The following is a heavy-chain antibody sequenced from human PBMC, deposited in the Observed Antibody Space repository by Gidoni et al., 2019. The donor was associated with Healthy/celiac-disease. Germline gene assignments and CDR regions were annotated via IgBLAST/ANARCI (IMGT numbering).Heavy chain of an antibody. D-gene: IGHD6-13*01. CDR3: AKAPLYSSSWYYFDY. V-gene: IGHV3-9*01. Sequence: EVQLVESGGGLVQPGRSLRLSCAASGFTFDDYAMHWVRQAPGKGLEWVSGISWNSGSIGYADSVKGRFTISRDNAKNSLYLQMNSLRAEDTALYYCAKAPLYSSSWYYFDYWGQGTLVTVSS. CDR1: GFTFDDYA. CDR2: ISWNSGSI. J-gene: IGHJ4*02.